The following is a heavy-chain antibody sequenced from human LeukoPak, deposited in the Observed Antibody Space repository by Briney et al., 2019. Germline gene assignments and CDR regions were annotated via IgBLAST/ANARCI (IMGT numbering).Heavy chain of an antibody. J-gene: IGHJ4*02. Sequence: AGGSLRLSCSASGFTFDDYAVSWFRQAPGKGLEWVGFIRSKAFGGTPEYAASVRGRFTLSRDDSKSITYLQMNSLKTEDTAVYYCTRNTVTVHFDYWSQGTLVTVSS. D-gene: IGHD4-17*01. V-gene: IGHV3-49*03. CDR1: GFTFDDYA. CDR2: IRSKAFGGTP. CDR3: TRNTVTVHFDY.